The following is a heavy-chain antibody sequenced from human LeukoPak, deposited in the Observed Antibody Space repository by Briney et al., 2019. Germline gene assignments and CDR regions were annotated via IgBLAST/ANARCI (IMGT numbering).Heavy chain of an antibody. V-gene: IGHV1-46*01. D-gene: IGHD3-22*01. CDR3: AKLSSGYDYYFDY. CDR2: INPSGGST. Sequence: ASVKVSCKASGYTFTSYYMHWVRQAPGQGLEWMGIINPSGGSTSFAQKFQGRVTMTRDTSTSTVYMELSSLRSEDTAVYYCAKLSSGYDYYFDYWGQGTLVTVSS. CDR1: GYTFTSYY. J-gene: IGHJ4*02.